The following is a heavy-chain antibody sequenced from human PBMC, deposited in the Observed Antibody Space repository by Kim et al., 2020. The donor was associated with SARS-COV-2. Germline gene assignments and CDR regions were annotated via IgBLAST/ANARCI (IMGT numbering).Heavy chain of an antibody. CDR1: GFTFSSYS. V-gene: IGHV3-21*01. Sequence: GGSLRLSCAASGFTFSSYSMNWVRQAPGKGLEWVSSISSSSSYIYYADSVKGRFTISRDNAKNSLYLQMNSLRAEDTAVYYCARPVGSSGYPRAFDIWGQGTMVTVSS. D-gene: IGHD3-22*01. J-gene: IGHJ3*02. CDR3: ARPVGSSGYPRAFDI. CDR2: ISSSSSYI.